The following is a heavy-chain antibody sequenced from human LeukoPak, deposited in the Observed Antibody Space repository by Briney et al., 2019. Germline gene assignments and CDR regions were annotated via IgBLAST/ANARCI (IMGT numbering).Heavy chain of an antibody. CDR2: INQDGSGK. CDR1: GFTSSRHW. V-gene: IGHV3-7*01. D-gene: IGHD1-1*01. Sequence: GGSLRLSCATSGFTSSRHWMSWVRQAPGKGLEWVANINQDGSGKYYVDSVKGRFTISRDNAKNSLYLQMNSLRSEDTAIYYCAEGTTGWGQGTLVTVSS. J-gene: IGHJ1*01. CDR3: AEGTTG.